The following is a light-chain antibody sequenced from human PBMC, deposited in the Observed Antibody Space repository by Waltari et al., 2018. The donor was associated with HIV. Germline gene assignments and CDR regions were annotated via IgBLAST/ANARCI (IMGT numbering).Light chain of an antibody. J-gene: IGKJ5*01. CDR1: HSVLYCSYNKNY. CDR2: WAS. Sequence: DIVGTQSPDSLAVSLGERTTVHCKSSHSVLYCSYNKNYLDWYQQRPGQPPRLLIYWASVWDSGVPDRFSGSGSGTDFTLTISSLQAEDVATYYCQQYVTTPITFGQGTRLEIK. V-gene: IGKV4-1*01. CDR3: QQYVTTPIT.